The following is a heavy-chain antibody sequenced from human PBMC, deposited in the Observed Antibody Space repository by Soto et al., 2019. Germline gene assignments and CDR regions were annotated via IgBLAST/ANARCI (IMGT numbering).Heavy chain of an antibody. V-gene: IGHV3-30*18. Sequence: QVQLVESGGGVVQPGRSLRLSCAASGFTFSSYGMHWVRQAPGKGLEWVAVISYDGSNKYYADSVKGRFTISRDNSKNTLYLQMNSLRAEDTAVYYCAKDSNIYIGYLDYWGQGTLVTVSS. CDR1: GFTFSSYG. D-gene: IGHD3-16*02. J-gene: IGHJ4*02. CDR3: AKDSNIYIGYLDY. CDR2: ISYDGSNK.